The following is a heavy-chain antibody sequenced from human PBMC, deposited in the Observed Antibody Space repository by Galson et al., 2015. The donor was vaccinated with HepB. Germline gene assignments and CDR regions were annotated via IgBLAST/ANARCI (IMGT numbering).Heavy chain of an antibody. V-gene: IGHV3-48*03. CDR3: ARDSSGWYYYYYGMDV. CDR2: ISSSGSTI. J-gene: IGHJ6*02. D-gene: IGHD6-19*01. Sequence: SLRLSCAASGFTFSSYEMNWVRQAPGKGLEWVSYISSSGSTIYYADSVKGRFTISRDNAKNSLYLQMNSLRAEDTAVYYCARDSSGWYYYYYGMDVWDQGTTVTVSS. CDR1: GFTFSSYE.